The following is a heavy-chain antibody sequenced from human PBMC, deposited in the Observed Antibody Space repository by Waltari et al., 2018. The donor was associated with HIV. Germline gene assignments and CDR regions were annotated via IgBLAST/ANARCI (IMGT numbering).Heavy chain of an antibody. Sequence: EVHLVESGGGLVQPGGSLRLSCTGSGFTFSNYWMSWVRQAPGKGPEWVASINYDGGDNYYVDSVKGRFTISRENGKNSLYLQRSSLRVEDTAVYYCAREPFWGQGILVTVSS. CDR3: AREPF. CDR1: GFTFSNYW. J-gene: IGHJ4*02. V-gene: IGHV3-7*01. CDR2: INYDGGDN.